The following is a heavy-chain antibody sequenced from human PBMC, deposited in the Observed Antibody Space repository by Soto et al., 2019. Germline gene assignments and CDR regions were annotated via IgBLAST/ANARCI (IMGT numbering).Heavy chain of an antibody. CDR2: ISYDGSNK. CDR1: GFTFSSYG. V-gene: IGHV3-30*18. D-gene: IGHD6-19*01. CDR3: AKDPRIGIAVAGVFDY. Sequence: GGSLRLSCAASGFTFSSYGMHWVRQAPGKGLEWVAVISYDGSNKYYADSVKGRFTISRDNSKNTLYLQMNSLRAEDTAVYYFAKDPRIGIAVAGVFDYWGQGTLVTVSS. J-gene: IGHJ4*02.